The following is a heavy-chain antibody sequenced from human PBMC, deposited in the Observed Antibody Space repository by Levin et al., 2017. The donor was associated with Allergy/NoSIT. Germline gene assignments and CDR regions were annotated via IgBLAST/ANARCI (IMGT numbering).Heavy chain of an antibody. Sequence: GESLKISCAASGFTFSSYAMHWVRQAPGKGLEWVAVISYDGSNKYYADSVKGRFTISRDNSKNTLYLQMNSLRAEDTAVYYCARGGWVTVTRFDYWGQGTLVTVSS. CDR3: ARGGWVTVTRFDY. V-gene: IGHV3-30-3*01. CDR2: ISYDGSNK. D-gene: IGHD4-17*01. J-gene: IGHJ4*02. CDR1: GFTFSSYA.